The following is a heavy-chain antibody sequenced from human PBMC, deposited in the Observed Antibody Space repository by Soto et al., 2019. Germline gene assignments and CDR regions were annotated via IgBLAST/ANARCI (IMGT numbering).Heavy chain of an antibody. D-gene: IGHD3-10*01. Sequence: QVQLVESGGGVVQPGRSLRLSCAASGFTFSSYGMHWVRQAPGKGLEWVAVIWYDGSNKYYADSVKGRFTISRDNSKNTLYLQMNSLRAEDTAVYYCARDPIDVYYAIGFGAFDIWGQGTMVTVSS. CDR3: ARDPIDVYYAIGFGAFDI. V-gene: IGHV3-30*19. CDR2: IWYDGSNK. J-gene: IGHJ3*02. CDR1: GFTFSSYG.